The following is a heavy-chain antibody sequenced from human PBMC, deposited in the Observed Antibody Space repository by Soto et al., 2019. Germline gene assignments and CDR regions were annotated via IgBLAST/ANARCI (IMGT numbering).Heavy chain of an antibody. CDR1: GYTFTSYG. V-gene: IGHV1-18*04. D-gene: IGHD6-13*01. CDR2: ISAYNGNT. J-gene: IGHJ6*02. Sequence: RASVKVSCKASGYTFTSYGISWVRQAPGQGLEWMGWISAYNGNTNYAQKLQGRVTMTTDTSTSTAYMELRSLRSDDTAVYYCARVHGQDIAEAGTGVYYYYYGMDVWGQGTKVTVYS. CDR3: ARVHGQDIAEAGTGVYYYYYGMDV.